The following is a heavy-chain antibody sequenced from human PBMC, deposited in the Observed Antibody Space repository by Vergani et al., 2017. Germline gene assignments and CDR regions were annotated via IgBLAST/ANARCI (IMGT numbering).Heavy chain of an antibody. CDR2: SIRDRT. D-gene: IGHD3-3*01. Sequence: EVQLLESGGGLVQPGGSLTLSCAASGFTFSSYAMNWVRQAPGKGLEWVSGSIRDRTYYAASVKGRFTISRDNSKNTMYLQMNSLRTEDTAVYYCARGRLRFLEWFLPHFDYWGQGTLVTVSS. V-gene: IGHV3-23*01. J-gene: IGHJ4*02. CDR3: ARGRLRFLEWFLPHFDY. CDR1: GFTFSSYA.